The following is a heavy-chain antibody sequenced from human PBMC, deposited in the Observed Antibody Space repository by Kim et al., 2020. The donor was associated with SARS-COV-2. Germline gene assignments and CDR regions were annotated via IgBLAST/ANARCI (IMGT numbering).Heavy chain of an antibody. Sequence: GGSLRLSCRASGFTMGNFYMAWIRQTPGKGLEWLSYISNVGTTMWYADSVKGRFIISRDNAKNSVYLEMNSLRVEDTAVYYCARDLRNKGFDPWGQGTLV. J-gene: IGHJ5*02. CDR1: GFTMGNFY. CDR2: ISNVGTTM. CDR3: ARDLRNKGFDP. V-gene: IGHV3-11*01.